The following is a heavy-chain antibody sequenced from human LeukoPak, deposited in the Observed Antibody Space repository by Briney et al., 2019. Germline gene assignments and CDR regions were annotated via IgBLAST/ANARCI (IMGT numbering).Heavy chain of an antibody. CDR2: INRNGGRT. J-gene: IGHJ6*03. Sequence: PGGSLRLSRAASGFTFDEYGMTWVRETPGKRLEWVSSINRNGGRTSYADSVKGRFTISRDNAKTSVYLQMSGLRAEDTALYYCARGLYCSGTTCYTYFYMDVWGKGTTVTVSS. CDR3: ARGLYCSGTTCYTYFYMDV. CDR1: GFTFDEYG. D-gene: IGHD2-15*01. V-gene: IGHV3-20*04.